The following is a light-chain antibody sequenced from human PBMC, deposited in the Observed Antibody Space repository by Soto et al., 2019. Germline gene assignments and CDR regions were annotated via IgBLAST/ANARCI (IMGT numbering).Light chain of an antibody. CDR1: QTVSSS. Sequence: EIVLTQSPATLSLSPGERATPSCRASQTVSSSLAWYQQKPGQAPRLLIYEVSNRATGIPARFSGSGSGADFTLTISSLEPGDFALYYCQQHINWPLTFGGGTKVDIK. CDR3: QQHINWPLT. CDR2: EVS. V-gene: IGKV3-11*01. J-gene: IGKJ4*01.